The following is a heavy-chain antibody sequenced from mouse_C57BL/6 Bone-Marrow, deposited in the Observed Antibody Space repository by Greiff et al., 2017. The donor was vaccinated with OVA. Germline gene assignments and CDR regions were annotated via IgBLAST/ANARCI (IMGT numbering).Heavy chain of an antibody. CDR2: INPNNGGT. CDR1: GYTFTDYY. CDR3: ARRGLRHGAMDY. V-gene: IGHV1-26*01. J-gene: IGHJ4*01. Sequence: VQLQQSGPELVKPGASVKISCKASGYTFTDYYMNWVKQSHGKSLEWIGDINPNNGGTSYNQKFKGKATLTVDKSSSTAYMELRSLTSEDSAVYYCARRGLRHGAMDYWGQGTSVTVSS. D-gene: IGHD2-4*01.